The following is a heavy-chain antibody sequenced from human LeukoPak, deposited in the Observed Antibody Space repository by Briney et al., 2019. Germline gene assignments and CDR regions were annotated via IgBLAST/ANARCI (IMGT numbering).Heavy chain of an antibody. V-gene: IGHV1-8*01. CDR1: GYTFTSYD. D-gene: IGHD3-16*02. CDR3: ARSPPRDYDYVWGSYRYVWFGP. J-gene: IGHJ5*02. CDR2: MNPNSGNT. Sequence: ASVKVSCKASGYTFTSYDINWVRQATGQGLEWMGWMNPNSGNTGYAQKFQGRVTMTRNTSISTAYMELSSLRSEDTAVYYCARSPPRDYDYVWGSYRYVWFGPWGQGTLVTVSS.